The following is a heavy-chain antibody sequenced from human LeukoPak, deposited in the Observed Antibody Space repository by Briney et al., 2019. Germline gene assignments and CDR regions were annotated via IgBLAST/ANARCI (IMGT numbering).Heavy chain of an antibody. V-gene: IGHV3-15*07. J-gene: IGHJ4*02. D-gene: IGHD1-1*01. CDR1: GFTFAKVW. CDR2: IKTNADGEPT. CDR3: TTGIDDGGGY. Sequence: PGGSLRLSCVSSGFTFAKVWMNWVRQAPGKDLEWVGRIKTNADGEPTDHAAPVEGRFVISRDDSKKTLYLEMNSLRVDDTALYFCTTGIDDGGGYWGQGTMVTVSS.